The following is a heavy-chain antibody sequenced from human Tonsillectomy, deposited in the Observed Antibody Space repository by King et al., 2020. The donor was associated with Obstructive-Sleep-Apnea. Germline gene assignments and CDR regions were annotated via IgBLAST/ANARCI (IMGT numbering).Heavy chain of an antibody. CDR2: INPNSGGT. D-gene: IGHD2-2*01. J-gene: IGHJ4*02. CDR3: ATSRGQLLASPFDY. V-gene: IGHV1-2*04. Sequence: VQLVESGAEVKKPGASVKVSCKASGYTFIDYYMHWVRQAPGQGLEGMGWINPNSGGTNYAQKFQGWVTMTRDTSITPAYMELSRLTLDDTAVYYCATSRGQLLASPFDYWGQGTLVTVSS. CDR1: GYTFIDYY.